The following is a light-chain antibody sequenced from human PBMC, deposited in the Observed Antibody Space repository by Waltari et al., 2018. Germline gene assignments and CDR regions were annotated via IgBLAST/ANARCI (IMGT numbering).Light chain of an antibody. J-gene: IGKJ1*01. CDR1: QSVGNN. Sequence: EIVMTQSPVTLSVSPGERATLSCRASQSVGNNLAWYQQKPGQATRLLIYAASTRATGIPGRFTGSGSGTEFTLTSSSLQSDDFAVYQCQHYNKWPPAFGLGTKVEIK. CDR2: AAS. V-gene: IGKV3-15*01. CDR3: QHYNKWPPA.